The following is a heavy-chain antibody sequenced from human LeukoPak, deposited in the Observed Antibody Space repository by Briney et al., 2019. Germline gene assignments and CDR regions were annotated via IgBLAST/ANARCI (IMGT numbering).Heavy chain of an antibody. CDR1: GGSISSYY. V-gene: IGHV4-4*09. J-gene: IGHJ5*02. D-gene: IGHD2-2*02. CDR2: IYTSGST. Sequence: PSETLSLTCTVSGGSISSYYWSWIRQPPGEGLGWIGYIYTSGSTNYNPSLKSRVTISVDTSKNQFSLKLSSVTAADTAVYYCARRVVPAAIPSSNWFDPWGQGTLVTVSS. CDR3: ARRVVPAAIPSSNWFDP.